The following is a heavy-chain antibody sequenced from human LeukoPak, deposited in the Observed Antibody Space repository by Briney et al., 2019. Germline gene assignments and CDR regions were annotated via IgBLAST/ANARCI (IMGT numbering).Heavy chain of an antibody. J-gene: IGHJ3*02. V-gene: IGHV1-69*01. D-gene: IGHD2-2*01. CDR1: GGTFSSYA. Sequence: SVKVSCKASGGTFSSYAISWVRQAPGQGLEWMGGIIPIFGTANCAQRFQGRVTITADESTSTAYMELSSLSSEDTAVYYCARFRWCTSCFAFDIWGQGTMVTVSS. CDR3: ARFRWCTSCFAFDI. CDR2: IIPIFGTA.